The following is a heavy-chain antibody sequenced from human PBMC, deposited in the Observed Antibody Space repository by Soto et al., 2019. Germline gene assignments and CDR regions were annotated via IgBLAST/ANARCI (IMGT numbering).Heavy chain of an antibody. CDR3: AGVVPAADDAFDI. V-gene: IGHV1-8*01. D-gene: IGHD2-2*01. J-gene: IGHJ3*02. CDR1: GYTFASYD. CDR2: MNPNSGNT. Sequence: ASVKVSCKASGYTFASYDINWVRQAAGQGLEWMGWMNPNSGNTGYAQKFQGRVTMTRNTSIGTAYMELSSLRSEDTAVYYCAGVVPAADDAFDIWGQGTMVTVSS.